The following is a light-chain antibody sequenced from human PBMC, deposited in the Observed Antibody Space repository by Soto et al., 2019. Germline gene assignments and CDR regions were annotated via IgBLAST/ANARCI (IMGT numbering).Light chain of an antibody. V-gene: IGKV1-33*01. J-gene: IGKJ4*01. CDR1: QDISKY. Sequence: DIQMTQSPSSLSASVGDRVTIACQASQDISKYLNWYQFRPGQAPKLIIYDASKLETGVPSRFRGSGSGTHFTLTIISLQPEDVATYYCQQYDNLLALTFGGGTKVQIK. CDR2: DAS. CDR3: QQYDNLLALT.